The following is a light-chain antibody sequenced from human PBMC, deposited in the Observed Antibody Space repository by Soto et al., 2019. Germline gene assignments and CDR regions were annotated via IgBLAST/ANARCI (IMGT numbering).Light chain of an antibody. Sequence: EVVMTQSPATLSVSPGEIATLSCRASQSVNSNLAWYQQKPCQAPRLLIYGASTRATVIPVTVIVSGSVTEFTLTLTSLQSEDIAVYYCQQYNDWPLTFGGGTTVEIK. CDR1: QSVNSN. CDR3: QQYNDWPLT. J-gene: IGKJ4*01. V-gene: IGKV3-15*01. CDR2: GAS.